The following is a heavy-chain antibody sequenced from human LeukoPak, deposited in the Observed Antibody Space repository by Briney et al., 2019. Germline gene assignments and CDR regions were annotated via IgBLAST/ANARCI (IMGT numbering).Heavy chain of an antibody. CDR1: GFTFSSYG. CDR2: IWYDGSNK. D-gene: IGHD2-15*01. V-gene: IGHV3-33*06. J-gene: IGHJ4*02. CDR3: AKNPSPTGYSTFDY. Sequence: GGSLRLSCAASGFTFSSYGMHWVRQAPGKGLEWVAVIWYDGSNKYYADSVKGRFTISRDNSKNTLYLQMNSLRAEDTAIYYCAKNPSPTGYSTFDYWGQGTLVTVSS.